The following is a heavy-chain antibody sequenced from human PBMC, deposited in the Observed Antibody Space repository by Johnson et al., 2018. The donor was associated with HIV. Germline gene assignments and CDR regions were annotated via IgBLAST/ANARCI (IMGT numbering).Heavy chain of an antibody. J-gene: IGHJ3*02. Sequence: VQLVESGGGLVQPGGSLRLSCAASGFTFTNHYMTWVRQAPGKGLEWVANIKQDGSEKYSVDSVKGRFTISRDNAKSSLYLQMNSLRAGDTAVYYCARNSYSSSSGAFDIWGQGTVVTVSS. V-gene: IGHV3-7*01. CDR3: ARNSYSSSSGAFDI. CDR1: GFTFTNHY. D-gene: IGHD6-6*01. CDR2: IKQDGSEK.